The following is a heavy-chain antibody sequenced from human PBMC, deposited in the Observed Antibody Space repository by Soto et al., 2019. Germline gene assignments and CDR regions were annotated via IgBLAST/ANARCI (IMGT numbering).Heavy chain of an antibody. Sequence: QVQLVQSGAEVKKPGASVKVSCKASGYTFTSYYMHWVGQAPGQGLEWMGIINPSGGSTSYAQKFQGRVTMTRDTSTSTVYMELSSLRSEDTAVYYCASRAGSGSYLDYWGQGTLVTVSS. D-gene: IGHD3-10*01. V-gene: IGHV1-46*03. J-gene: IGHJ4*02. CDR1: GYTFTSYY. CDR3: ASRAGSGSYLDY. CDR2: INPSGGST.